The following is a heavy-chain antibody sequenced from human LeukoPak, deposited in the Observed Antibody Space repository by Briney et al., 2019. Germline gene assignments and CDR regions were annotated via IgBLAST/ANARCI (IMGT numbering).Heavy chain of an antibody. D-gene: IGHD6-13*01. CDR2: INPNSGGT. CDR3: ARARLKVAAAGKAEVGY. CDR1: GYTFTGYN. Sequence: ASVKVSCKASGYTFTGYNMHWVRQAPGQGLEWMGRINPNSGGTNYAQKFQGRVTMTRDTSISTAYMELSRLRSDDTAVYYCARARLKVAAAGKAEVGYWGQGTLVTVSS. J-gene: IGHJ4*02. V-gene: IGHV1-2*06.